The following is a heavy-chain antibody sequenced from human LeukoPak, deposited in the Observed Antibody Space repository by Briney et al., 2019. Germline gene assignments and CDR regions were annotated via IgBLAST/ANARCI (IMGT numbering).Heavy chain of an antibody. CDR3: AKHYGSGSHAFDI. V-gene: IGHV1-18*04. CDR2: ISAYNGNT. CDR1: GYTFTGYY. Sequence: ASVKVSCKASGYTFTGYYMHWVRQAPGQGLEWMGWISAYNGNTNYAQKLQGRVTMTTDTSTSTAYMELRSLRSDDTAVYYCAKHYGSGSHAFDIWGQGTMVTVSS. J-gene: IGHJ3*02. D-gene: IGHD3-10*01.